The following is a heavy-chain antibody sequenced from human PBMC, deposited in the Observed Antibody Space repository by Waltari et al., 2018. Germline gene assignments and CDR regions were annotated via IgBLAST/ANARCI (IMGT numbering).Heavy chain of an antibody. CDR2: ISGSGGST. CDR1: GFTFSSYA. J-gene: IGHJ4*02. D-gene: IGHD5-12*01. Sequence: EVQLLESGGGLVQPGGSLRLSCAASGFTFSSYAMSWVLQAPGKGLEWVSAISGSGGSTYYADSVKGRFTISRDNSKNTLYLQMNSLRAEDTAVYYCAKMGKRWLQFGPFDYWGQGTLVTVSS. CDR3: AKMGKRWLQFGPFDY. V-gene: IGHV3-23*01.